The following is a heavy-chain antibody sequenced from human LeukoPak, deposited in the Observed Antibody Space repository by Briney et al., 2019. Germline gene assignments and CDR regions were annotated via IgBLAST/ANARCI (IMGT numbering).Heavy chain of an antibody. CDR1: GFTVSSNY. D-gene: IGHD6-19*01. CDR2: IYSGGST. J-gene: IGHJ4*02. CDR3: ARDNGGWLVHEGYFDY. Sequence: GGSLRLSCAASGFTVSSNYMSWVRQAPGKGLEWVSVIYSGGSTYYADSVKGRFTISRDNSKNTLYLQMNSLRAEDTAVYYCARDNGGWLVHEGYFDYWGQGTLVTVSS. V-gene: IGHV3-53*01.